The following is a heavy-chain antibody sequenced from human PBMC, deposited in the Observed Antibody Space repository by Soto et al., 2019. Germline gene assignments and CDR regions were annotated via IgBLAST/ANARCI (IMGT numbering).Heavy chain of an antibody. CDR1: GGTFSSYA. CDR3: ARDERYSSSSTVSYGMDV. CDR2: IIPIFGTA. D-gene: IGHD6-6*01. Sequence: SVKVSCRASGGTFSSYAISWVRQAPGQGLEWMGGIIPIFGTANYAQKFQGRVTITADESTSTAHMELSSLRSEDTAVYYCARDERYSSSSTVSYGMDVWGQGTTVTVSS. J-gene: IGHJ6*02. V-gene: IGHV1-69*13.